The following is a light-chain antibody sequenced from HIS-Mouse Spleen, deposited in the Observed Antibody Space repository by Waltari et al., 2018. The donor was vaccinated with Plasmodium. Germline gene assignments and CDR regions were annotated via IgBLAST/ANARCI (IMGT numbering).Light chain of an antibody. CDR2: DAS. CDR1: QDIRNY. CDR3: QQYDNLPYT. Sequence: DIQMTQSPYPLSASVGDRVTITCQAIQDIRNYLNLYQQKPGKAPKLLIYDASNLETGVPSRCSGSGSGTDFTFTISSLQPEDIATYYCQQYDNLPYTFGQGTKLELK. V-gene: IGKV1-33*01. J-gene: IGKJ2*01.